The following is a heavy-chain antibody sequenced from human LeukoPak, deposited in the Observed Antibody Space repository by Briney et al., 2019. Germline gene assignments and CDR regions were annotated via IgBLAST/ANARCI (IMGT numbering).Heavy chain of an antibody. J-gene: IGHJ4*02. CDR3: AGDMVRTEPLNDY. Sequence: SETLSLTCTVSGGSISSSSYYWGWIRQPPGKGLEWIGSIYYSGSTYYNPSLKSRVTISVDTSKNQFSLKLSSVTAADTAVYYCAGDMVRTEPLNDYWGQGTLVTVSS. CDR2: IYYSGST. CDR1: GGSISSSSYY. D-gene: IGHD3-10*01. V-gene: IGHV4-39*07.